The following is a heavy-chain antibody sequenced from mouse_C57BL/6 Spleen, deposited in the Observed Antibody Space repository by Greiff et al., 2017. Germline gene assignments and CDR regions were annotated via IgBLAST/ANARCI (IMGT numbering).Heavy chain of an antibody. V-gene: IGHV1-82*01. CDR1: GYAFSSSW. Sequence: QVQLQQSGPELVKPGASVKISCKASGYAFSSSWMNWVKQRPGKGLEWIGRIYPGDGDTNYNGKFKGKATLTADKSSSTAYMQLSSLTSEDSAVYFCAANWDPSFAYWGQGTLVTVSA. CDR3: AANWDPSFAY. D-gene: IGHD4-1*01. J-gene: IGHJ3*01. CDR2: IYPGDGDT.